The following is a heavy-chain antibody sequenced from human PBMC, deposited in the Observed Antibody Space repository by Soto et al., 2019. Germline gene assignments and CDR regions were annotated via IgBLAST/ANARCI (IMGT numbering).Heavy chain of an antibody. Sequence: QVQVVESGGGVVQPGRSLRLSCAASGFTFSSYAMHWVRQAPGKGLEWVAVTSDDGSNQYYTDSAKCRFTISRDNSKNTLYLQMNSLRAEDTAVYYCARGSAVHYNSGTLLEWGQGTLVTVSS. V-gene: IGHV3-30-3*01. CDR3: ARGSAVHYNSGTLLE. D-gene: IGHD3-10*01. CDR1: GFTFSSYA. CDR2: TSDDGSNQ. J-gene: IGHJ4*02.